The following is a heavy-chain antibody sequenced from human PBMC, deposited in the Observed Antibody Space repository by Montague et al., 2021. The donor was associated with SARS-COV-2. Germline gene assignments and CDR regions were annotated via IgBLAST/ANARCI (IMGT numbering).Heavy chain of an antibody. V-gene: IGHV4-61*02. CDR3: ARAVIYGGYAFAYFDF. CDR1: GGSISSDRYY. J-gene: IGHJ4*02. Sequence: TLSLTCTVSGGSISSDRYYWSWIRPPAGKGLEWIGRVYTTGSTNYNPSLQSRVTISGDTSRNQFSLRLTSVTAADTAMYYCARAVIYGGYAFAYFDFWGQGVLVTVSS. CDR2: VYTTGST. D-gene: IGHD5-12*01.